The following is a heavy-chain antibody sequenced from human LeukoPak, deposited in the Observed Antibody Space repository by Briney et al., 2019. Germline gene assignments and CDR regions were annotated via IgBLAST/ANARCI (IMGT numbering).Heavy chain of an antibody. J-gene: IGHJ6*03. CDR3: EGAIGSSSEYYYYMDV. V-gene: IGHV3-73*01. D-gene: IGHD6-6*01. CDR2: IRSKANSYAT. CDR1: GFTFSGSA. Sequence: GGCLRLSSAASGFTFSGSAMHWVRPASGKGLGWGGRIRSKANSYATAYAASVKGRLTISRDDSKNTAYLQMNSLRTEDTAVYYCEGAIGSSSEYYYYMDVWGKGTTVTVSS.